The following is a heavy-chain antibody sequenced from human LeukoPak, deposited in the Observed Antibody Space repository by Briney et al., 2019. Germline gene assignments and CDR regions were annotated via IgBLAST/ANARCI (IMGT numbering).Heavy chain of an antibody. CDR1: GFTFSSYA. Sequence: GGSLRLSCAASGFTFSSYAMTWVRQAPGKGLERVSAISGSADSTYYADSVKGRFTISRDNSRNTVYLQMNSLRVEDTAVYYCAKETYASGPYYFDYWGQGTLVTVSS. CDR3: AKETYASGPYYFDY. CDR2: ISGSADST. D-gene: IGHD3-10*01. J-gene: IGHJ4*02. V-gene: IGHV3-23*01.